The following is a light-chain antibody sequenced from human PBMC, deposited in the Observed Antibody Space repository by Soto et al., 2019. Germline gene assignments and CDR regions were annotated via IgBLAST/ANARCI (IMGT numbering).Light chain of an antibody. V-gene: IGLV2-8*01. CDR2: EVT. CDR1: SSDVGGYKY. J-gene: IGLJ3*02. CDR3: SSYAGSNAWV. Sequence: QSALTQPPTASGSPGQSVTISCTGTSSDVGGYKYVSWYQQHPGKAPKLMIYEVTKRPSGVPDRLSGSKSGNTASLTVSGLQAEDEADYYCSSYAGSNAWVFGGGTKLTVL.